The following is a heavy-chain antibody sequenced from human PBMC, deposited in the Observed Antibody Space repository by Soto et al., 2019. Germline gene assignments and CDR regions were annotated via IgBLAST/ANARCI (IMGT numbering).Heavy chain of an antibody. CDR1: GFTFSSYA. Sequence: GGSLRLSCAASGFTFSSYAMSWVRQAPGKGLEWVSAISGSGGSTYYADSVKGRFTISRDNSKNTLYLQMNSLRAEDTAVYYCAKDLIVLIAAAGMDYWGQGTLVTVSS. V-gene: IGHV3-23*01. D-gene: IGHD6-13*01. CDR3: AKDLIVLIAAAGMDY. J-gene: IGHJ4*02. CDR2: ISGSGGST.